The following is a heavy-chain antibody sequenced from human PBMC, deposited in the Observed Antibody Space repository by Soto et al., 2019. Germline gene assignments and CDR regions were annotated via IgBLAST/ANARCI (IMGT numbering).Heavy chain of an antibody. Sequence: EVQVVESGGGLIQPGGSLRLSCAASGFIVSSNYMSWVRQAPGKGLEWVSVIYSGGSTYYADSVKGRFTISRDNSKNTLYLQMNSLRAGDTAVYYCARADVGDIVVVPAALDFDYWGQGTLVTVSS. CDR1: GFIVSSNY. CDR2: IYSGGST. V-gene: IGHV3-53*01. D-gene: IGHD2-2*01. J-gene: IGHJ4*02. CDR3: ARADVGDIVVVPAALDFDY.